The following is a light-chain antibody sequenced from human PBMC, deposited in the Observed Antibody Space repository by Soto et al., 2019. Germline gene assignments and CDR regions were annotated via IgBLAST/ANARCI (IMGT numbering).Light chain of an antibody. CDR1: QSISTY. Sequence: DIQMTQSPSSLSASVVNRVTITFRASQSISTYLNWYQKKPGKAPNLLIYDSSRLQSGVPSSFSGSGGGTDFTLSISSVQPEDFATYFCQQSYMDPITFGQGTRLEIK. CDR2: DSS. V-gene: IGKV1-39*01. J-gene: IGKJ5*01. CDR3: QQSYMDPIT.